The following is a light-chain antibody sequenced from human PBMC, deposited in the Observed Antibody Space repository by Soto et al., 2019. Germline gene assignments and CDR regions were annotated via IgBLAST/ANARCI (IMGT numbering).Light chain of an antibody. Sequence: EIVMTQSPATLSVSPGERATLSCRASQSVSSNLAWYQQKPGQAPRLLIYSASTRATGIPARFSGSGSGTEFTLTISSLQSEYLAVYYCQQHNHWPSFGQGTNLEIK. CDR2: SAS. CDR3: QQHNHWPS. CDR1: QSVSSN. V-gene: IGKV3-15*01. J-gene: IGKJ2*01.